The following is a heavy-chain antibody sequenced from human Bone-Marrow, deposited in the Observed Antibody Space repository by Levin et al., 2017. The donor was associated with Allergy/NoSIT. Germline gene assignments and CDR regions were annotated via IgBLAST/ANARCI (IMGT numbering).Heavy chain of an antibody. V-gene: IGHV3-30-3*01. CDR2: ILYDGSNK. J-gene: IGHJ3*02. D-gene: IGHD5-18*01. CDR3: ARLYGFSYGYDAFDI. CDR1: GFTFSNYA. Sequence: GGSLRLSCAASGFTFSNYAIHWVRQAPGKGLEWVAVILYDGSNKNYADSVRGRFTLSRDNSKNTVYLQMDSLKDEDTAVYCCARLYGFSYGYDAFDIWGQGTMVTVSS.